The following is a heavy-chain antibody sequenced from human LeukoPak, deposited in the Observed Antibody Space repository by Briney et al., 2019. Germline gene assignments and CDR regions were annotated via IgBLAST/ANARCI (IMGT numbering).Heavy chain of an antibody. CDR3: ARADAYGDFAPENDAFDI. Sequence: PGGSLRLSCAASGFTFSDYYMSWIRQAPGKGLEWVSYISSSGSTIYYADSVKGRFTISRDNAKSSLSLQMNSLRAEDTAVYYCARADAYGDFAPENDAFDIWGQGTMVTVSS. V-gene: IGHV3-11*01. D-gene: IGHD4-17*01. CDR2: ISSSGSTI. CDR1: GFTFSDYY. J-gene: IGHJ3*02.